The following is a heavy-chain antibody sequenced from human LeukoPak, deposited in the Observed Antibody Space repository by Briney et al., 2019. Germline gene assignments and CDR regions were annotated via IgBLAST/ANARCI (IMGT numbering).Heavy chain of an antibody. CDR3: ARGTGIVGATAFDY. CDR1: GGSFSGYY. V-gene: IGHV4-34*01. CDR2: INHSGST. J-gene: IGHJ4*02. D-gene: IGHD1-26*01. Sequence: SETVSLTCAVYGGSFSGYYWSWIRQPPGKGLEWIGEINHSGSTNYNPSLKSRVTISVDTSKNQFSLKLSSVTAADTAVYYCARGTGIVGATAFDYWGQGILVSVSS.